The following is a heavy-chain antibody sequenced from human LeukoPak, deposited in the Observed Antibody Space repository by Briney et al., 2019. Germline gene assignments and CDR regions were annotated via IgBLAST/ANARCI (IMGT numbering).Heavy chain of an antibody. V-gene: IGHV3-21*01. CDR2: ISSSSSSYI. CDR3: ARDTTVVTPELDY. CDR1: GFTFSSYS. Sequence: TGGSLRLSCAASGFTFSSYSMNWVRQAPGKGLEWVSSISSSSSSYIYYADSVKGRFTISRDNAKNSLYLQMNSLRAEDTAVYFCARDTTVVTPELDYWGQGTLVTVSS. D-gene: IGHD4-23*01. J-gene: IGHJ4*02.